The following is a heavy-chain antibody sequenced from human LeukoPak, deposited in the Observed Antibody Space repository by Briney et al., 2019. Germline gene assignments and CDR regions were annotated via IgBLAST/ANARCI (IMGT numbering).Heavy chain of an antibody. CDR1: GYSFINYW. CDR3: ARRIGYSGYDF. Sequence: GESLEISCKCSGYSFINYWIGWVRQMPGKGLEWMGMIYPEDSDTKYSPSFEGQVSISADKSISTVYLQWRSLKSSDSAKYYCARRIGYSGYDFWGQGSQVTVSS. V-gene: IGHV5-51*01. J-gene: IGHJ4*02. CDR2: IYPEDSDT. D-gene: IGHD5-12*01.